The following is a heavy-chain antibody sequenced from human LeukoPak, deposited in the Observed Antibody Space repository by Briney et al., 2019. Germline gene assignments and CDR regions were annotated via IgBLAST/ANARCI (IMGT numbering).Heavy chain of an antibody. Sequence: SETLSLTCAVSGGSISSSNWWSWVRQPPGKGLEWIGYIYYSGSTNCNPSLKSRVTISVDTSKNQFSLKLSSVTAADTAVYYCARGRPTYYYDSSGYNLFDYWGQGTLVTVSS. CDR2: IYYSGST. D-gene: IGHD3-22*01. CDR3: ARGRPTYYYDSSGYNLFDY. J-gene: IGHJ4*02. CDR1: GGSISSSNW. V-gene: IGHV4-4*02.